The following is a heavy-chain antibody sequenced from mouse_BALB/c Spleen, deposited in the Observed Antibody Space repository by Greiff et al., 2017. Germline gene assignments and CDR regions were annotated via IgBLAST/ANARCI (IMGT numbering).Heavy chain of an antibody. CDR2: ISSGGSYT. D-gene: IGHD4-1*01. J-gene: IGHJ4*01. CDR1: GFTFSSYA. V-gene: IGHV5-9-3*01. CDR3: ARQELGIYAMDY. Sequence: EVKLMESGGGLVKPGGSLKLSCAASGFTFSSYAMSWVRQTPEKRLEWVATISSGGSYTYYPDSVKGRFTISRDNAKNTLYLQMSSLRSEDTAMYYCARQELGIYAMDYWGQGTSVTVSS.